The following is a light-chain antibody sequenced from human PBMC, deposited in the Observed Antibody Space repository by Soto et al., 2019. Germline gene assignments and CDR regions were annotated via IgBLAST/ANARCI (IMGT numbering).Light chain of an antibody. V-gene: IGLV1-40*01. CDR3: QSYDSSLSV. Sequence: QSALTQPPSVSGAPGQRVTISCTGSSSNIGAGYDVHWYQQLPGTAPKLLIYGNSNRPSGVPDRFSGSKSGTSASLAITGLQAEDEADYYCQSYDSSLSVFGTGTKATV. J-gene: IGLJ1*01. CDR2: GNS. CDR1: SSNIGAGYD.